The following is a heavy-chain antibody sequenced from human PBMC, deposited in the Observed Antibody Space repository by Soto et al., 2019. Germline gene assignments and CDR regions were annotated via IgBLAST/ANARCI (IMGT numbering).Heavy chain of an antibody. CDR2: INPKNGDT. V-gene: IGHV1-2*02. J-gene: IGHJ6*02. Sequence: SVKVSCKAPGYMLISFSLHLVRQAPGQGLEWLGWINPKNGDTNYAQKFQGRVTMTRDTSINTVYMELNSLKSDDKAVYYCSKGRWTVGHCSGGSCYDGMDVWGQGTRSPSP. CDR1: GYMLISFS. D-gene: IGHD2-15*01. CDR3: SKGRWTVGHCSGGSCYDGMDV.